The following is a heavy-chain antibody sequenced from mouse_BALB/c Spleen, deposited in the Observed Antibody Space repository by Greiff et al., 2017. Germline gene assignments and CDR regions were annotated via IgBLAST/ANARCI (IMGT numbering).Heavy chain of an antibody. D-gene: IGHD1-2*01. CDR2: ISDGGSYT. Sequence: EVQGVESGGGLVKPGGSLKLSCAASGFTFSDYYMYWVRQTPEKRLEWVATISDGGSYTYYPDSVKGRFTISRDNAKNNLYLQMSSLKSEDTAMYYCARDGATASYWGQGTSVTVSS. CDR3: ARDGATASY. V-gene: IGHV5-4*02. CDR1: GFTFSDYY. J-gene: IGHJ4*01.